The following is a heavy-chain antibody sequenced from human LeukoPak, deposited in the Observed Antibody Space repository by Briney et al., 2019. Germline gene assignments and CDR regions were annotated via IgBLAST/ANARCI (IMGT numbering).Heavy chain of an antibody. D-gene: IGHD2-8*01. J-gene: IGHJ4*02. V-gene: IGHV3-23*01. CDR1: GFTFSSYA. CDR3: AKDTSIGKYCTSGVCSPFDY. Sequence: PGGSLRLSCAGSGFTFSSYAMSWARQAPGKGLEWVSAISDSGDYTYYADSVKGRFTISRDNSKNTLYLHVNSLRAEDTAVHYCAKDTSIGKYCTSGVCSPFDYWGQGTLVTVSS. CDR2: ISDSGDYT.